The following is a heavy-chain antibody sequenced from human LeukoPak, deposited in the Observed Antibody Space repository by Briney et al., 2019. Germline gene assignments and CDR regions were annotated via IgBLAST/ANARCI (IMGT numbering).Heavy chain of an antibody. J-gene: IGHJ4*02. CDR3: ARFWSGYYLD. V-gene: IGHV4-30-2*01. CDR2: IYHSGST. CDR1: GGSISSGGYP. Sequence: PSQTLSLTCAVSGGSISSGGYPWSWIRQPPGKGLEWIGYIYHSGSTYYNPSLKSRVTISVDRSKNQFSLKLSSVTAADTAVYYCARFWSGYYLDWGQGTLVTVSS. D-gene: IGHD3-3*01.